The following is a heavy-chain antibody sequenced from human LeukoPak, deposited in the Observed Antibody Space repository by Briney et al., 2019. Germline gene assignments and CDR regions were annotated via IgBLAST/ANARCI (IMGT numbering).Heavy chain of an antibody. CDR2: IKQDGSEN. Sequence: PGGSLRLSCADSGFTFSSCWMSWVRQAPGKGLEWVANIKQDGSENYYVDSVKGRFTISRDNAKNSLYLQMNSLRAEDTAGYYCATSLTTASDTSAYGAFDVWGQGPMVTVSS. CDR3: ATSLTTASDTSAYGAFDV. J-gene: IGHJ3*01. CDR1: GFTFSSCW. D-gene: IGHD3-22*01. V-gene: IGHV3-7*05.